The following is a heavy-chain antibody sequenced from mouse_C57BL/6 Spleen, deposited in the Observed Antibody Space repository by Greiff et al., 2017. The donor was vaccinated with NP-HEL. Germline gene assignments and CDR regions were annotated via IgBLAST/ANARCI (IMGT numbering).Heavy chain of an antibody. V-gene: IGHV2-3*01. CDR3: AKKSLDGYYGYFDV. Sequence: VKLVESGPGLVAPSQSLSITCTVSGFSLTSYGVSWVRQPPGKGLEWLGVIWGDGSTNYHSALISRLSISKDNSKSQVVLKLNSLQTDDTATYYGAKKSLDGYYGYFDVWGTGTTVTVAS. CDR1: GFSLTSYG. J-gene: IGHJ1*03. CDR2: IWGDGST. D-gene: IGHD2-3*01.